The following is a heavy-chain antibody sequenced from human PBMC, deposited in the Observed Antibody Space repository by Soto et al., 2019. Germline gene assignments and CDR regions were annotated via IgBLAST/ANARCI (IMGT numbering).Heavy chain of an antibody. CDR1: GGSISSGGYY. D-gene: IGHD3-9*01. V-gene: IGHV4-31*03. J-gene: IGHJ4*02. CDR3: ARGGDILTGYYGRYYFDY. Sequence: SETLSLTCTVSGGSISSGGYYWSWIRQHPGKGLEWIGYIYYSGSTYYNPSLKSRVTISVDTSKNQFSLKLSSVTAADTAVYYCARGGDILTGYYGRYYFDYWGQGTLVTVSS. CDR2: IYYSGST.